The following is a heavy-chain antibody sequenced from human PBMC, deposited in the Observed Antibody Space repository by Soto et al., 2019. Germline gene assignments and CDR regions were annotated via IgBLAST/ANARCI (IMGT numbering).Heavy chain of an antibody. CDR2: IGTAGDT. J-gene: IGHJ4*02. V-gene: IGHV3-13*04. CDR1: GFTFSNYD. CDR3: TRGAQGFDY. Sequence: EVQLVESGGGLVQPGGSLRLSCAASGFTFSNYDMHWVRQATGKGLEWVSGIGTAGDTYYSGSVKGRFTMSRENAKNSVYLQMNGLSAGDTAVYYCTRGAQGFDYWGQGTLVTVSS.